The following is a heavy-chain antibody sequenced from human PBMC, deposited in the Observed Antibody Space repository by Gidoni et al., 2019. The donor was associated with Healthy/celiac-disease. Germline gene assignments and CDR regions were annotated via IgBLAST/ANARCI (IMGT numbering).Heavy chain of an antibody. CDR1: GFTFSSYG. J-gene: IGHJ4*02. CDR3: AKSGIMTTVVTPLYFDY. Sequence: QVQLVESGGGVVQPGRSLRLSCAASGFTFSSYGMHWVRQAPGKGLEWVAVISYDGSNKYYADSVKRRFTISRDNSKNTLYLQMNSLRAEDTAVYYCAKSGIMTTVVTPLYFDYWGQGTLVTVSS. CDR2: ISYDGSNK. D-gene: IGHD4-17*01. V-gene: IGHV3-30*18.